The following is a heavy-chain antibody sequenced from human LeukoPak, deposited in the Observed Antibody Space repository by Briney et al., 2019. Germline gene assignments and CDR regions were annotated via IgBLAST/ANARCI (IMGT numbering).Heavy chain of an antibody. J-gene: IGHJ4*02. V-gene: IGHV1-8*02. D-gene: IGHD3-9*01. CDR1: GYTFTGYY. CDR2: MNPNSGNT. Sequence: ASVKVSCKASGYTFTGYYMHWVRQAPGQGLEWMGWMNPNSGNTGYAQKFQGRVTMTRNTSISTAYMELSSLRSEDTAVYYCAKPKQPFLTGYLDWGQGTLVTVSS. CDR3: AKPKQPFLTGYLD.